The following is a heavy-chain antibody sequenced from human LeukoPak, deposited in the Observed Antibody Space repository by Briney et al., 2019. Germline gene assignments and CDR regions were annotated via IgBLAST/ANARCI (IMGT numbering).Heavy chain of an antibody. V-gene: IGHV4-34*01. J-gene: IGHJ4*02. CDR3: ARVSNEHISFDY. CDR1: GGPFSGYH. CDR2: SNDSGGA. Sequence: SETLSLTCGVYGGPFSGYHWTWIRQPPGKGLEWIGESNDSGGAHYNPSLKSRVTISVDTSKNQFSLRLTSVTAADTAVYYCARVSNEHISFDYWGQGTLVTVSS. D-gene: IGHD1/OR15-1a*01.